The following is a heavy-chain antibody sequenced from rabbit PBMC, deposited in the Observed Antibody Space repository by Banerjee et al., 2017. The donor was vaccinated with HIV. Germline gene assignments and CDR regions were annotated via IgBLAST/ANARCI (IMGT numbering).Heavy chain of an antibody. CDR1: AIDFSSYG. CDR2: INTISGDT. CDR3: ARDLAGVIGWNFNL. Sequence: QEQLVESGGGLVTLGGSLKLSCKASAIDFSSYGISWVRQAPGKGLEWIACINTISGDTVYATWAKGRFTISKTSWTTVTLQMTSLTAADTAIYFCARDLAGVIGWNFNLWGPGTLVTVS. V-gene: IGHV1S45*01. D-gene: IGHD4-1*01. J-gene: IGHJ4*01.